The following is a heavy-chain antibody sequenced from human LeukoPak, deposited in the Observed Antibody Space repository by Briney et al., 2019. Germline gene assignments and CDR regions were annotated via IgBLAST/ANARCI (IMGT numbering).Heavy chain of an antibody. V-gene: IGHV4-59*01. J-gene: IGHJ4*02. Sequence: SETLSLTCTVSGGSISSYYWSWIRQPPGKGLEWIGYSYYNGSTNYNPSLKSRVTISVDTSKNQFSLRLTSVTAADTAVYHCARGRGYCSSTSCQNFDYWGQGTLVTVSS. CDR3: ARGRGYCSSTSCQNFDY. CDR1: GGSISSYY. CDR2: SYYNGST. D-gene: IGHD2-2*01.